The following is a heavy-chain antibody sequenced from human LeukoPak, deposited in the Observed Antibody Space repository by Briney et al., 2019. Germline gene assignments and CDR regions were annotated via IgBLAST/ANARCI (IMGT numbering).Heavy chain of an antibody. D-gene: IGHD2-15*01. V-gene: IGHV1-3*01. CDR3: ARSRVVVAAAFDY. J-gene: IGHJ4*02. CDR2: INAYNGNT. CDR1: GYTFINFA. Sequence: GASVKVSCKASGYTFINFAINWGRQAPGQRPEWMGWINAYNGNTKYSQKFQDRVTITRDTSASTAYMELSSLRSEDTAVYYCARSRVVVAAAFDYWGQGTLVTVSS.